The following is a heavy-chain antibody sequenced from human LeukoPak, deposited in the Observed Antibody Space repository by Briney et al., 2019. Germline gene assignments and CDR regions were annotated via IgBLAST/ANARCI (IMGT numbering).Heavy chain of an antibody. CDR1: GFTFSGSA. D-gene: IGHD2-15*01. V-gene: IGHV3-73*01. Sequence: PGGSLRLSCAASGFTFSGSAMHWVRQASGKGLEWVGRIRSKANSYATAYAASVKGRFTISRDNAKNTLYLQMNSLRAEDTAVYYCARESYCSGGSCYSGRAFDIWGQGTMVTVSS. J-gene: IGHJ3*02. CDR3: ARESYCSGGSCYSGRAFDI. CDR2: IRSKANSYAT.